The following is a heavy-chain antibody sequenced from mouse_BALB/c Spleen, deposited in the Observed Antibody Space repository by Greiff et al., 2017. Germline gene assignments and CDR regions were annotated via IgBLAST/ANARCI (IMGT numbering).Heavy chain of an antibody. CDR3: ARWGGKVYYAMDY. J-gene: IGHJ4*01. V-gene: IGHV3-2*02. D-gene: IGHD1-1*02. Sequence: VQLQQSGPGLVKPSQSLSLTCTVTGYSITSDYAWNWLRQFPGNKLEWMGYISYSGSTSYNPSLKSRISITRDTSKNQFFLQLNSVTTEDTATYYCARWGGKVYYAMDYWGQGTSVTVSS. CDR1: GYSITSDYA. CDR2: ISYSGST.